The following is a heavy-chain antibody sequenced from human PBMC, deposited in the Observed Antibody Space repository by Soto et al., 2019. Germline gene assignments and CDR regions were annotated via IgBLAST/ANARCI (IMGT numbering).Heavy chain of an antibody. Sequence: GGSLRLSCAASGFTFSSYGMHWVRQAPGKGLEWVAVIWYDGSNKYYADSVKGRFTISRDNSKNTLYLQMNSLRAEDTAVYYCARPLGYCSGGSCHTHYYYYGIDVWGQGTTVTVYS. CDR3: ARPLGYCSGGSCHTHYYYYGIDV. V-gene: IGHV3-33*01. J-gene: IGHJ6*02. CDR1: GFTFSSYG. D-gene: IGHD2-15*01. CDR2: IWYDGSNK.